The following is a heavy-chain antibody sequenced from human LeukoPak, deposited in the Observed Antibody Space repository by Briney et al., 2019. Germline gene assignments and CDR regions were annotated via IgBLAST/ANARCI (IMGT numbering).Heavy chain of an antibody. CDR3: ARSFGESYFDY. Sequence: SQTLSLTCTVSGGSITSGGYFWSWIRQHPGKGLEWIGYISYSGNTYYNPSLKSRLTISVDTSKNQFSLKLSSVTAADTAVYYCARSFGESYFDYWGQGILVTVSS. D-gene: IGHD3-10*01. CDR2: ISYSGNT. CDR1: GGSITSGGYF. V-gene: IGHV4-31*03. J-gene: IGHJ4*02.